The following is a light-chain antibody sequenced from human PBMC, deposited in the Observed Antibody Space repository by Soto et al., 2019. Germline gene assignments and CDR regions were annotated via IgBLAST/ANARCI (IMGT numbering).Light chain of an antibody. CDR2: SNN. CDR3: AAWDDSLNGPV. J-gene: IGLJ2*01. Sequence: HSVLTQPPSASGTPGQRVTISCSGSSSNIESNTVNWYQQLPGTAPKLLIYSNNQRPSGVPDRFSGSKSGTSASLAISGLQSEDEADYYCAAWDDSLNGPVFGGGTKVTVL. V-gene: IGLV1-44*01. CDR1: SSNIESNT.